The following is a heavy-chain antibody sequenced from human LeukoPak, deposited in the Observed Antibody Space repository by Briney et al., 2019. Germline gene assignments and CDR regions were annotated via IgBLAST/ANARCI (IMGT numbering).Heavy chain of an antibody. V-gene: IGHV1-24*01. J-gene: IGHJ4*02. CDR1: GYTLTELS. CDR2: FDPEDGET. Sequence: ASVKVSCKVSGYTLTELSMHWVRQAPGKGLEWMGGFDPEDGETIYAQKFQGRVTMTEDTSTDTAYMELSSLRSEDTAVYYCATDGFYSNYDILTGYQYWGQGTLVTVSS. CDR3: ATDGFYSNYDILTGYQY. D-gene: IGHD3-9*01.